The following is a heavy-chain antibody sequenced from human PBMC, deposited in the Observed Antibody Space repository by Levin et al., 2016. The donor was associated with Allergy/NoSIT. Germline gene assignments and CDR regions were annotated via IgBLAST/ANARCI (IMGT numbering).Heavy chain of an antibody. J-gene: IGHJ3*02. CDR2: INPNSGGT. D-gene: IGHD1-26*01. V-gene: IGHV1-2*04. Sequence: ASVKVSCKASGYTFTGYYMHWVRQAPGQGLEWMGWINPNSGGTNYAQKFQGWVTMTRDTSISTAYMELSRLRSDDTAVYYCARGLVLQRGADLGNDAFDIWGQGTMVTVSS. CDR3: ARGLVLQRGADLGNDAFDI. CDR1: GYTFTGYY.